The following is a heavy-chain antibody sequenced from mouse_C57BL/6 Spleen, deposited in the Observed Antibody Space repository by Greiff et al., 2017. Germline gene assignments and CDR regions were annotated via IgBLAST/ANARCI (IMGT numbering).Heavy chain of an antibody. CDR3: ARWLLRSYFDY. J-gene: IGHJ2*01. V-gene: IGHV5-17*01. CDR2: ISSGSSTI. D-gene: IGHD2-3*01. CDR1: GFTFSDYG. Sequence: EVHLVESGGGLVKPGGSLKLSCAASGFTFSDYGMHWVRQAPEKGLEWVAYISSGSSTIYYADTVKGRFTISRDNAKNTLFLQMTSLRSEDTAMYYCARWLLRSYFDYWGQGTTLTVSS.